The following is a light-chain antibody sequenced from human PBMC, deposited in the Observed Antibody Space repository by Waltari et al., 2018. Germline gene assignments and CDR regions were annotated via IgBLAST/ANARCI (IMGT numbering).Light chain of an antibody. CDR1: SSTIGAGYD. J-gene: IGLJ2*01. CDR2: GNN. V-gene: IGLV1-40*01. Sequence: QSVLTQPPSVSGAPGQRVTISCTGSSSTIGAGYDVHWYQQFPGTAPKLLIYGNNNRPSGVPDRFSGSKSGTSASLAITGLQTEDEADYFCQSYDRNIVVFGGGTKLTVL. CDR3: QSYDRNIVV.